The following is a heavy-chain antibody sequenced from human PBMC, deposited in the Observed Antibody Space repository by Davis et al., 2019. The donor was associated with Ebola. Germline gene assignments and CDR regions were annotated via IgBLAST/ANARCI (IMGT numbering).Heavy chain of an antibody. CDR2: IIPIFGTA. Sequence: SVKVSCKASGYTFTSYGISWVRQAPGQGLEWMGGIIPIFGTANYAQKFQGRVTITADESTSTAYMELSSLRSEDTAVYYCARVYGDYETYFDYWGQGTLVTVSS. D-gene: IGHD4-17*01. CDR1: GYTFTSYG. J-gene: IGHJ4*02. CDR3: ARVYGDYETYFDY. V-gene: IGHV1-69*13.